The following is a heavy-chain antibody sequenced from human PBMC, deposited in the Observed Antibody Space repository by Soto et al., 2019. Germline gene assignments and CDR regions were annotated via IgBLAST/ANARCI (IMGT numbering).Heavy chain of an antibody. CDR1: GGSMKNYY. CDR2: IYYSGST. V-gene: IGHV4-59*01. CDR3: ARGFYSSSPRGVGY. J-gene: IGHJ4*02. Sequence: SETLSLTCSVSGGSMKNYYWSWVRQPPGKGLEWIGYIYYSGSTKYNPSLESRVTISVDTSKNQFSLKLSSVTAADTAVYYCARGFYSSSPRGVGYWGQGTLVTVS. D-gene: IGHD6-6*01.